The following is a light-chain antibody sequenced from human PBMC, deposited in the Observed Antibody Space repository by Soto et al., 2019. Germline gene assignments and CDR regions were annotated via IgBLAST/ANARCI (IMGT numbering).Light chain of an antibody. J-gene: IGKJ2*01. CDR2: GAS. V-gene: IGKV3-15*01. CDR1: QSASSH. Sequence: EIVMTQSPATLSVSPGERATLSCRASQSASSHLAWYKQKPGQAPRLLIYGASTRATGIPARLSGSGSGTEFTLTVNCLQSEDFEIYYCQQYNYLPNTFGQGTKLEIK. CDR3: QQYNYLPNT.